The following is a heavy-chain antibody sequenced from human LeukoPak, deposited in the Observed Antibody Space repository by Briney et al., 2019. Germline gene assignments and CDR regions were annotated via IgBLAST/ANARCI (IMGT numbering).Heavy chain of an antibody. CDR2: ISPIFDIA. V-gene: IGHV1-69*04. D-gene: IGHD1-20*01. J-gene: IGHJ5*02. Sequence: GASVKVSCKASVGTFSSYGIIWVRQAPPRGLERMGRISPIFDIANYAQKFQGRVTITADTSTSTAYMELSSLRSEDTAIYYCAREFRQSNWNDGHWFDPWGQGTLVTVSS. CDR3: AREFRQSNWNDGHWFDP. CDR1: VGTFSSYG.